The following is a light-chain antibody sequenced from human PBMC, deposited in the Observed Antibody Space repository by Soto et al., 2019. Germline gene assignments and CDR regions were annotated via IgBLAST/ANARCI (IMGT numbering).Light chain of an antibody. CDR3: QHYGSSSVT. CDR2: GAS. CDR1: QSVSGSY. V-gene: IGKV3-20*01. J-gene: IGKJ4*01. Sequence: EIVLTQSPGTLSLSPGERAALSCRASQSVSGSYLAWYQQKPGLAPRLLVYGASSRATGIPDRFSGSGSGTDFTLTISRLEPEDFAVYYCQHYGSSSVTFGGGNKVEIK.